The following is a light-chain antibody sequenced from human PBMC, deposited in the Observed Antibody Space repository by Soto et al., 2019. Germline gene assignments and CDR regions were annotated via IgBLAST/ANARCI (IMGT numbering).Light chain of an antibody. Sequence: DIQMTQSPSSLSASVGERVTITCRASQSIDKYLNWYQHKPGKAPYLLIYAASHLRSGVPTSFSGSGTGTSFTLTISSLQYEDRATYYCQQSYSSPGTFGRGTKVELK. CDR3: QQSYSSPGT. V-gene: IGKV1-39*01. CDR1: QSIDKY. CDR2: AAS. J-gene: IGKJ1*01.